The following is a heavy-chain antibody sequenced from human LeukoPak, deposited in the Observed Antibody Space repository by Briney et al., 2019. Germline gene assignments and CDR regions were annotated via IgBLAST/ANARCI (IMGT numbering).Heavy chain of an antibody. CDR3: ARAVTYDY. CDR1: GFTFSSYT. CDR2: ISSSSTSI. V-gene: IGHV3-21*01. D-gene: IGHD4-23*01. Sequence: PGGSLRLSCAASGFTFSSYTMTWVRQAPGKGLEWVSSISSSSTSIYYADSVKGRFTISRDNAKNSLYLQMNSLRAEDTAVYYCARAVTYDYWGQGTLVTVSS. J-gene: IGHJ4*02.